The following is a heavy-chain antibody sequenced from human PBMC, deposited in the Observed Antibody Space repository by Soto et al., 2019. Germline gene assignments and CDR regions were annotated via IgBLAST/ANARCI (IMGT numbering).Heavy chain of an antibody. D-gene: IGHD3-22*01. CDR2: FDPEDGET. J-gene: IGHJ6*02. CDR1: GYTLTELS. CDR3: ATVTGMIVGGMDV. V-gene: IGHV1-24*01. Sequence: QVQLVQSGAEVKKPGASVKVSCKVSGYTLTELSMHWVRQAPGKGLEWMGGFDPEDGETIYAQKFQGSVTMTADTSTDTAYMELSSLRSEDTAVYYCATVTGMIVGGMDVWGQGTTVTVSS.